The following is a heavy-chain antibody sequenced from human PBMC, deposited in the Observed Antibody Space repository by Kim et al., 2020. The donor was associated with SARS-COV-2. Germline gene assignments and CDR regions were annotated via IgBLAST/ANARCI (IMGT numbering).Heavy chain of an antibody. CDR1: GFTFDHYG. CDR2: ISWNSVRI. CDR3: EKDITSRGTTFDPYFDY. Sequence: GGSLRLSCAASGFTFDHYGIHWVRQAPGKGLEWVSGISWNSVRIAYAESVQGRFTISRDNAKNSLYLQMNSLRPEDTGLYYCEKDITSRGTTFDPYFDYWGQGTLVTVSS. J-gene: IGHJ4*02. V-gene: IGHV3-9*01. D-gene: IGHD4-4*01.